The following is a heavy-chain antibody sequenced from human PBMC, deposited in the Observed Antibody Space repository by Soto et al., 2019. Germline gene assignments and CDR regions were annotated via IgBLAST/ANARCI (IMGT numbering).Heavy chain of an antibody. D-gene: IGHD2-2*03. J-gene: IGHJ6*02. Sequence: SVKVSCKASGGTFSSHAISWVRQAPGRGLEWMGGIIPIFGTTNYAQNFRARVTTTADESTSTAYMELSSLTSEDTAVYYCGSVGYCSSTNCLFYYYHYGMDVWGQGTTVTVSS. V-gene: IGHV1-69*13. CDR2: IIPIFGTT. CDR3: GSVGYCSSTNCLFYYYHYGMDV. CDR1: GGTFSSHA.